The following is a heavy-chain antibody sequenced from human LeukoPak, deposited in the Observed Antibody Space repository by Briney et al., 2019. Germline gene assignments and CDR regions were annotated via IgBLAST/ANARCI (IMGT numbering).Heavy chain of an antibody. CDR3: ARLPGNCSSTSCYTEAFDI. J-gene: IGHJ3*02. D-gene: IGHD2-2*02. V-gene: IGHV4-34*01. CDR2: INHSGST. Sequence: SETLSLTCAVNGGSFSGYYWSWIRQPPGKGLEWIGEINHSGSTNYNPSLKSRVTISVDTSKNQFSLKLSSVTAADTAVYYCARLPGNCSSTSCYTEAFDIWGQGTMVTVSS. CDR1: GGSFSGYY.